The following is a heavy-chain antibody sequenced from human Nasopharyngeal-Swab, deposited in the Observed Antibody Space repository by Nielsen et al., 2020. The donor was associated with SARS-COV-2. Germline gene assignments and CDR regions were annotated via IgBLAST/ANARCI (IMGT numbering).Heavy chain of an antibody. D-gene: IGHD2-8*02. J-gene: IGHJ4*02. CDR3: ARDCYGWSKKGKRREE. CDR2: IKQDGSEK. V-gene: IGHV3-7*01. CDR1: GFTFSSYS. Sequence: GGSLRLSCAASGFTFSSYSMNWVRQAPGKGLEWVANIKQDGSEKYYVDSVKGRFTISRDDAKNSLYLQMNSLRAEDTAVYYCARDCYGWSKKGKRREEGGQG.